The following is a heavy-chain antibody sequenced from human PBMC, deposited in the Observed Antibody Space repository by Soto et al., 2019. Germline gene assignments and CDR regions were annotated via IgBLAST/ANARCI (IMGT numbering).Heavy chain of an antibody. J-gene: IGHJ4*02. Sequence: QVQLQQWGAGLLKPSETLSLTCAVYGGSFSGYYWSWIRQPPGKGLEWIGEINHSGSTNYNPSLKRRVTISVDTSKNQFSLKLSSVTAADTAVYYCARVASYCSGGSCYLDYWGQGTLVTVSS. D-gene: IGHD2-15*01. V-gene: IGHV4-34*01. CDR2: INHSGST. CDR3: ARVASYCSGGSCYLDY. CDR1: GGSFSGYY.